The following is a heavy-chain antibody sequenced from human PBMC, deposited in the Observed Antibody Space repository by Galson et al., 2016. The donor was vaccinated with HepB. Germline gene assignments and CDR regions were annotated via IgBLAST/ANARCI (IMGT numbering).Heavy chain of an antibody. CDR2: VYYSGST. D-gene: IGHD6-19*01. Sequence: ETLSLTCTVSGGSVSSSSYHWSWIRQPPGKGLEWIGYVYYSGSTKNNPSLKSRVAISVDTSKHQFSLKLTSVTAAHTAVYYCARVIGVAVTGAGYWFDPWGQGTLVTVSS. CDR1: GGSVSSSSYH. J-gene: IGHJ5*02. CDR3: ARVIGVAVTGAGYWFDP. V-gene: IGHV4-61*01.